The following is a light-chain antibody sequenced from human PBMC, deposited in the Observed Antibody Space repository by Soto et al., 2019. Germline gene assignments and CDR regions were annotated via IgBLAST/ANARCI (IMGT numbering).Light chain of an antibody. CDR3: SSYKSSSTPYV. J-gene: IGLJ1*01. Sequence: QSVLAQPASVSGSPGQSITISCTGTSSDVGGYNYVSWYQQHPGKAPKLMIYEVSNRPSGVSNRFSGSKSGNTASLTISGLQAEDEPHYYCSSYKSSSTPYVFGTGTKVTVL. CDR2: EVS. CDR1: SSDVGGYNY. V-gene: IGLV2-14*01.